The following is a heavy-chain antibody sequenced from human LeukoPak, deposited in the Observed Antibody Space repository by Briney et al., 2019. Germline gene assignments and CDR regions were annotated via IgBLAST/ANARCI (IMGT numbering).Heavy chain of an antibody. J-gene: IGHJ4*02. V-gene: IGHV3-21*01. CDR2: ISSSSYI. Sequence: GGSLRLSCAASGFTFSSYSMNWVRQAPGKGLEWVSSISSSSYIYYADSVKGRFTISRDNAKNSLYLQMNSLRAEDTAVYYCARDRASGGNQRLDYWGQGTLVTVSS. D-gene: IGHD4-23*01. CDR3: ARDRASGGNQRLDY. CDR1: GFTFSSYS.